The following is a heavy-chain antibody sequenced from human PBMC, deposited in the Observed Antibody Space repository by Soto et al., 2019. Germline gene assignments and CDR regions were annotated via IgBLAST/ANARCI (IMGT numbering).Heavy chain of an antibody. V-gene: IGHV3-30*18. CDR2: ISYDGSNK. D-gene: IGHD3-22*01. CDR1: GFTFSSYG. CDR3: AKEGTMIVIRYYFDY. J-gene: IGHJ4*02. Sequence: QVQLVESGGGVVQPGRSLRLSCAASGFTFSSYGMHWVRQAPGKGLEWVAVISYDGSNKYYADSVKGRFTISRDNSKNTLYLQMNSLRAEDTAVYYCAKEGTMIVIRYYFDYWGQGTLVTVSS.